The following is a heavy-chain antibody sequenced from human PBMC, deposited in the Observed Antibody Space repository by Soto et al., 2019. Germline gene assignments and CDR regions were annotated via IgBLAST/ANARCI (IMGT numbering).Heavy chain of an antibody. CDR3: VRGGGGGLYDP. D-gene: IGHD2-15*01. Sequence: PGGSLRLSCAGSGFTFGDSYMSWIRQAPGKGLEWLSYISPGSRYPAYADSVKGRFTISRDNAKRSLYLQMMSLTAEDTAIYYCVRGGGGGLYDPWGQGTMVTVSS. V-gene: IGHV3-11*06. CDR1: GFTFGDSY. CDR2: ISPGSRYP. J-gene: IGHJ5*02.